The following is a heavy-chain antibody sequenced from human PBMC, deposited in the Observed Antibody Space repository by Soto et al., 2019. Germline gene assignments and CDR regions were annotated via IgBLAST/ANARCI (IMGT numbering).Heavy chain of an antibody. CDR1: GASISSGTYY. CDR2: ISYSGST. Sequence: QVQLQESGPGLVTPSQTLSLTCTVSGASISSGTYYWSWIRRHPGKGLEWIGYISYSGSTYYNPSLKSRVTISAVTPKNQFSLKLTSVTAADTAVYYCARGVLYWGQGTLVTVSS. V-gene: IGHV4-30-4*08. CDR3: ARGVLY. J-gene: IGHJ4*02.